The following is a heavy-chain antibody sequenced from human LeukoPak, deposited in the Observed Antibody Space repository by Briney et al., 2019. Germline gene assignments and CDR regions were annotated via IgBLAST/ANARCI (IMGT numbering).Heavy chain of an antibody. Sequence: GGSLRLSCAASGFTLSSYSMNWVRQAPGKGLEWVSSTSSSSSYIYYADSVKGRFTISRDNAKNSLYLQMNSLRAEDTAVYYCARTGSGYDYEGYFDYWGQGTLVTVSS. J-gene: IGHJ4*02. V-gene: IGHV3-21*01. CDR2: TSSSSSYI. CDR1: GFTLSSYS. CDR3: ARTGSGYDYEGYFDY. D-gene: IGHD5-12*01.